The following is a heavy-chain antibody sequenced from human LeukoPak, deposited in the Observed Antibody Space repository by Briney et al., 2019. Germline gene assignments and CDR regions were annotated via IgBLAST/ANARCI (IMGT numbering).Heavy chain of an antibody. CDR2: IGAYNGNT. CDR1: GYTFTSYG. CDR3: ARDLCQGTCGYCTNGVCYTDVGGDY. Sequence: ASVKVSCKASGYTFTSYGISWVRQAPGQGLEWMGWIGAYNGNTNYAQKLQGRVTMTTDTSTSTAYMELRSLRSDDTAMYYCARDLCQGTCGYCTNGVCYTDVGGDYWGQGTLVTVSS. V-gene: IGHV1-18*01. D-gene: IGHD2-8*01. J-gene: IGHJ4*02.